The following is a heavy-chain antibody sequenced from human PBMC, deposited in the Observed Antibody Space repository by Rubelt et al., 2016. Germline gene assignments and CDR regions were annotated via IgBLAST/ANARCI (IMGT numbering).Heavy chain of an antibody. CDR3: ARFGSSWYSGCFDY. CDR2: IIPIFGTA. J-gene: IGHJ4*02. V-gene: IGHV1-69*05. Sequence: MGGIIPIFGTANYAQKFQGRVTMTRDTSTSTVYMELSSLRSEDTAVYYCARFGSSWYSGCFDYWGQGTLVTVSS. D-gene: IGHD6-13*01.